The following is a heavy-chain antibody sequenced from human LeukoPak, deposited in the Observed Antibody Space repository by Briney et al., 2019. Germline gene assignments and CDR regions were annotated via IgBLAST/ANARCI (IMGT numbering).Heavy chain of an antibody. CDR1: GGSISSNHYY. CDR2: MYYSGST. V-gene: IGHV4-39*01. Sequence: SETLSLTCTVSGGSISSNHYYWGWIRQPPGKGLEWIGSMYYSGSTYYNPSLKSRVTISVDTSRNHFSLRLSSVTAADTAVYYCARRLSGYTFDYWGQGTLVTVSS. J-gene: IGHJ4*02. CDR3: ARRLSGYTFDY. D-gene: IGHD3-16*02.